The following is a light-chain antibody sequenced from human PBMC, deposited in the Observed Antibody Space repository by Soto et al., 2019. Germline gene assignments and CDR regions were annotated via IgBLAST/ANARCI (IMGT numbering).Light chain of an antibody. CDR1: SSDVGSYNR. CDR2: EVS. CDR3: SSYTSSSTYV. J-gene: IGLJ1*01. Sequence: SALTQPPSASGSPGQSVTISCTGTSSDVGSYNRVSWYQQPPGTAPKLMIYEVSNRPSGVPDRFSGSKSGNTASLTISGLQAEDEADYYCSSYTSSSTYVFGTGTKVTVL. V-gene: IGLV2-18*02.